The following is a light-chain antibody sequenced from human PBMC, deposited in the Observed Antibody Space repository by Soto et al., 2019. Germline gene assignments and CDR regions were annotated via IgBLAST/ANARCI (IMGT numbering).Light chain of an antibody. CDR2: AAS. V-gene: IGKV1-17*03. CDR1: QGINIY. J-gene: IGKJ4*01. Sequence: DIQMTQSPSAMSASVGDRVTITCRASQGINIYLAWFQQKPGKVPKRLIYAASNLQSGVPSRFSGSGSGKEFTLTISSLQPEDSATYYCLQHDIYPLTFGGGTRVEI. CDR3: LQHDIYPLT.